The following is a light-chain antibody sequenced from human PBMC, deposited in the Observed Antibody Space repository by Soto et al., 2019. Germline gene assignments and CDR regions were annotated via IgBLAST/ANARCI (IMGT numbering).Light chain of an antibody. J-gene: IGKJ4*01. CDR2: GAS. Sequence: EVVLTQSPGTLSLSPGEGATLSCKATQRVSSSYLAWYQQKPGQAPRLLIYGASSRATGIPDRFSGSGSGTDFMLTISRLEPEDFAVYFCQQYCSSPFTFSRGTKVEI. CDR3: QQYCSSPFT. CDR1: QRVSSSY. V-gene: IGKV3-20*01.